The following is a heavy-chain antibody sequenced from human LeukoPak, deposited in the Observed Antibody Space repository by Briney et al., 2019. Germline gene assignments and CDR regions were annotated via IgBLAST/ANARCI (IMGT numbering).Heavy chain of an antibody. V-gene: IGHV3-15*01. Sequence: GGSLRLSCAASGFTFSNAWMSWVRQAPGKGLEWVGRIKSKTDGGTTDYAAPVKGRFTISRGDSKNTLYLQMNSLKTEDTAVYYCTTEIVVVLDDAFDIWGQGTMVTVSS. CDR2: IKSKTDGGTT. CDR3: TTEIVVVLDDAFDI. D-gene: IGHD3-22*01. CDR1: GFTFSNAW. J-gene: IGHJ3*02.